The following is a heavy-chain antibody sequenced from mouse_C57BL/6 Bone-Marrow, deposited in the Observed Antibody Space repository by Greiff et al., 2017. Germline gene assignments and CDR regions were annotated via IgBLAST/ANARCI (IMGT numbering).Heavy chain of an antibody. CDR2: IYPGSGST. J-gene: IGHJ2*01. D-gene: IGHD1-1*01. CDR3: ASAPATVVATGFDY. Sequence: QVQLQQPGAELVKPGASVKMSCKASGYSFTSYWITWVKQRPGQGLEWIGVIYPGSGSTNYNEKFKSKATLTVDSSSSTAYMQLSSLTSEDSAVFECASAPATVVATGFDYWGQGTTLTVSS. V-gene: IGHV1-55*01. CDR1: GYSFTSYW.